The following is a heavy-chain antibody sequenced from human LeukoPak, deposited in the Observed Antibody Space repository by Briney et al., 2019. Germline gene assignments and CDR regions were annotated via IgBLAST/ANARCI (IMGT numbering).Heavy chain of an antibody. V-gene: IGHV3-23*01. J-gene: IGHJ4*02. Sequence: PGGSLRLSCAASGFTFSSYVMGWVRQAPGKGLEWVSALSGSGGSTYYADSVRGRFTISRDNSKSTLYLQMHSLRAEDTAIYYCAKNFYGDYNVFFDYWGQGTLVTVSS. CDR2: LSGSGGST. CDR1: GFTFSSYV. D-gene: IGHD4-17*01. CDR3: AKNFYGDYNVFFDY.